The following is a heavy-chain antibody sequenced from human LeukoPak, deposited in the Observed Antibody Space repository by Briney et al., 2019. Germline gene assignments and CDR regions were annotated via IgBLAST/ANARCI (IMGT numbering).Heavy chain of an antibody. Sequence: PSETLSLTRTVSGGSISSNYWSWLRQPPGKALEGSGYIFHTGGTTYNPSLKSRVTISQDTSKNQFSLYLRSVTAADTAVYYCARQPSSVTTFAFDIWGQGTVVTVSS. CDR3: ARQPSSVTTFAFDI. D-gene: IGHD4-11*01. J-gene: IGHJ3*02. CDR2: IFHTGGT. V-gene: IGHV4-59*08. CDR1: GGSISSNY.